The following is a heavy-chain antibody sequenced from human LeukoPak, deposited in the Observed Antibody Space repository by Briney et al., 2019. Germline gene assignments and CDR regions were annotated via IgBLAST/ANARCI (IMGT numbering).Heavy chain of an antibody. Sequence: ASVTVSCKASGYTFTGFYLHWVRQAPGHGLEWMGWINPNSGGTNYAQKFQGRVTMTRDTSISTAYMELSRLRSDDTAVYYCARGTYCGGDCIGNWGQGTLVIVSS. CDR1: GYTFTGFY. CDR2: INPNSGGT. D-gene: IGHD2-21*02. CDR3: ARGTYCGGDCIGN. V-gene: IGHV1-2*02. J-gene: IGHJ4*02.